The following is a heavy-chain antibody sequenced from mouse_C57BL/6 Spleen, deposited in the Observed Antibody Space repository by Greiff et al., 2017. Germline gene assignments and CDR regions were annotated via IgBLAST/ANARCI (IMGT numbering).Heavy chain of an antibody. V-gene: IGHV1-64*01. CDR1: GYTFTSYW. CDR3: ARPFYDYDVWAMDY. D-gene: IGHD2-4*01. CDR2: IHPNSGST. J-gene: IGHJ4*01. Sequence: VQLQQPGAELVKPGASVKLSCKASGYTFTSYWMHWVKQRPGQGLEWIGMIHPNSGSTNYNEKFKSKATLTVDKSSSTAYMQLSSLTSEDSAVYYCARPFYDYDVWAMDYWGQGTSVTVSS.